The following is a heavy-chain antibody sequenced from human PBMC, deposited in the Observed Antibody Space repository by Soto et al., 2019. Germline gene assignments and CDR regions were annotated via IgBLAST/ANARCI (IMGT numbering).Heavy chain of an antibody. V-gene: IGHV4-31*03. Sequence: SETLSLTCTVSGGSISSGGYYWSWIRQHPGKGLEWIGYIYYSGSTYYNPSLKSRFTISVDTSKNTLYLQMNSLRAEDTAVYYCAKASTVTPWFDPWGQGTLVTVSS. CDR1: GGSISSGGYY. CDR2: IYYSGST. CDR3: AKASTVTPWFDP. J-gene: IGHJ5*02. D-gene: IGHD4-17*01.